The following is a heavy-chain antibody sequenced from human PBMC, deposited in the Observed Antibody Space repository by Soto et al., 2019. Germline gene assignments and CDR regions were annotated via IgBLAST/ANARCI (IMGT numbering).Heavy chain of an antibody. D-gene: IGHD2-8*01. V-gene: IGHV3-21*01. Sequence: EVQLVESGGGLVKPGGSLRLSCEASGFTFSGYSINWVRQAPGKGLEWVSYISGPSIYIYYADSVKGRFTISRDNAKSAVYLQMNSLRAEDTAVYYCARGFRNGFNVWGQGTTVSVS. CDR1: GFTFSGYS. CDR3: ARGFRNGFNV. CDR2: ISGPSIYI. J-gene: IGHJ6*02.